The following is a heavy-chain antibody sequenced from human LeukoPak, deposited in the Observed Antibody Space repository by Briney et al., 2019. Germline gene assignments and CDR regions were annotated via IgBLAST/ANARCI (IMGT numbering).Heavy chain of an antibody. CDR2: INPNSGGT. CDR1: GYTFTGYY. D-gene: IGHD5-24*01. V-gene: IGHV1-2*02. J-gene: IGHJ4*02. CDR3: ARGGYDGYNYNDY. Sequence: ASVKDSCKASGYTFTGYYMHWVRQAPGQGLEWMGWINPNSGGTNYAQKFQGRVTMTRDTSISTAYMELSRLRSDDTAVYYCARGGYDGYNYNDYWGQGTLVTVSS.